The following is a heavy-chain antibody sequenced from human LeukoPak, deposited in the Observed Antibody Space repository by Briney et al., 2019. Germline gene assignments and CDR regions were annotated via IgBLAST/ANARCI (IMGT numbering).Heavy chain of an antibody. CDR2: IYYSGST. Sequence: PSETLSLTCTVSGGSISSGGYYWSWIRQHPGKSLEWIGYIYYSGSTYYNPSLKSRVTISVDTSKNQFSLKLSSVTAADTAVYYCARLTGTTSCWFDPWGQGTLVTVSS. V-gene: IGHV4-31*03. D-gene: IGHD1-7*01. CDR3: ARLTGTTSCWFDP. CDR1: GGSISSGGYY. J-gene: IGHJ5*02.